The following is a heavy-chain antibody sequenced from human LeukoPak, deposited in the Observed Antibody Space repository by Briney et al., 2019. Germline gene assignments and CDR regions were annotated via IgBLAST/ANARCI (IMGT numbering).Heavy chain of an antibody. CDR2: IYYSGST. CDR3: ARRGWYNSGWYYLDY. V-gene: IGHV4-59*01. Sequence: SETLSLTCTVSGGSISSYYWSWIRQPPGKGLEWIGYIYYSGSTNYNPSLKRRVTISVDTSKNQFSLKLSSVTAADTAVYYCARRGWYNSGWYYLDYWGQGTLVTVSS. CDR1: GGSISSYY. D-gene: IGHD6-19*01. J-gene: IGHJ4*02.